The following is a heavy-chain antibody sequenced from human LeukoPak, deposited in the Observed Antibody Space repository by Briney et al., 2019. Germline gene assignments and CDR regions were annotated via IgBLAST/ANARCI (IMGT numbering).Heavy chain of an antibody. J-gene: IGHJ6*03. CDR2: IYHSGST. CDR3: ARGILGYYYYYYMDV. D-gene: IGHD2-15*01. CDR1: GYSISSGYY. Sequence: SETLSLTCTVSGYSISSGYYWGWIRQPPGKGLEWIGSIYHSGSTYYNPSLKSRVTISVDTSKNQFSLKLSSVTAADTAVYYCARGILGYYYYYYMDVWGKGTTVTVSS. V-gene: IGHV4-38-2*02.